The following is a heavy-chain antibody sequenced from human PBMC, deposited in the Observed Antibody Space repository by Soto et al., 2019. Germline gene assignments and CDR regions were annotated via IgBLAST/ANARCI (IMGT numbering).Heavy chain of an antibody. J-gene: IGHJ6*02. CDR2: IYYSGST. CDR1: GGSIIRYY. V-gene: IGHV4-59*01. Sequence: SETLSLTCTVSGGSIIRYYWNWIRQPPGKGLEWIGYIYYSGSTNYNPSLKSRVTISVDTSKNQFSLKLSSVTAADTAVYCCAKDPDYDFWSGVMDVWGQGTTVTVSS. CDR3: AKDPDYDFWSGVMDV. D-gene: IGHD3-3*01.